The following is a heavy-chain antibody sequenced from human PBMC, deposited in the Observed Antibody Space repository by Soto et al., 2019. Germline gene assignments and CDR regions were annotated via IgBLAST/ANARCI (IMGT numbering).Heavy chain of an antibody. CDR3: ARDDEYSGNGMDV. Sequence: QVQLVESGGGVVQPGRSLRLSCAASGFTFSNYGMHWVRQAPGKGLEWVAVILNDGSRYHADSVKDRFTISRDNSKNMLYLQMNSLRAEDTGVYYCARDDEYSGNGMDVWGQGTTVTVS. D-gene: IGHD3-10*01. J-gene: IGHJ6*02. CDR2: ILNDGSR. CDR1: GFTFSNYG. V-gene: IGHV3-33*01.